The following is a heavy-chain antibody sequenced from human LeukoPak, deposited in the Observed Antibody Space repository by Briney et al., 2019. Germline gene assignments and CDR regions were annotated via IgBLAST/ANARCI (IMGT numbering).Heavy chain of an antibody. D-gene: IGHD2-15*01. V-gene: IGHV4-30-4*01. CDR3: ARPKGRGCNGGTCYTDWFDP. J-gene: IGHJ5*02. Sequence: SETLSLTCTVSGASISSGDYYWSWIRQPPGKGLERIGYIHYSGNSYYNPSLKSRVTTSIDTSKNQFSLKLSSVTAADTAVYYCARPKGRGCNGGTCYTDWFDPWGQGTLVTVSS. CDR1: GASISSGDYY. CDR2: IHYSGNS.